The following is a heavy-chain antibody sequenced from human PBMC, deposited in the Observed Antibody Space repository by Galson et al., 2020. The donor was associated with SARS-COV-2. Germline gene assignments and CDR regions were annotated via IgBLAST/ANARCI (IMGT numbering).Heavy chain of an antibody. J-gene: IGHJ6*02. CDR3: ARDSTMIGEWSEDGMYV. Sequence: GGSLRLSCAASGFTFSSYWMSWVRQAPGKGLEWVANIKQDGSEKYYVDSVKGRFTISRDNAKNLLYLQMNSLRAEDTAVYYCARDSTMIGEWSEDGMYVWGQGTTVTVSS. V-gene: IGHV3-7*01. CDR1: GFTFSSYW. D-gene: IGHD3-22*01. CDR2: IKQDGSEK.